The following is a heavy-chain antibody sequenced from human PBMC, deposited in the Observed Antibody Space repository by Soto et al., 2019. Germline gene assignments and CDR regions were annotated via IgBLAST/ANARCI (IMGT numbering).Heavy chain of an antibody. CDR2: LSTSGSTV. CDR3: AREVVDDAFDI. Sequence: EVQLVESGGGLVQPGGSLRLSCAASGFTFSIYEMNWVRQAPGKGLEWVSYLSTSGSTVYNADSVQGRFTISRDNAKNSLYLQMNSLRGEDTAVYYCAREVVDDAFDIWGQGTMVTVSS. V-gene: IGHV3-48*03. J-gene: IGHJ3*02. CDR1: GFTFSIYE. D-gene: IGHD3-22*01.